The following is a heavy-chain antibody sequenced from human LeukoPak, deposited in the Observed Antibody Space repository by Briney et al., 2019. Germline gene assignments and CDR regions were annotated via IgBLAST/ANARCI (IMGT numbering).Heavy chain of an antibody. Sequence: GGSLRLSCAASGFTFSSYSMNWVRQAPGKGLEWDSSISSSSYIYYVDSVKGRFTISRDNAKNSLYLQMNSLRAEDTAVYYCARVWSPPYTSSWPYYFDYWGQGTLVTVSS. CDR2: ISSSSYI. J-gene: IGHJ4*02. CDR1: GFTFSSYS. CDR3: ARVWSPPYTSSWPYYFDY. D-gene: IGHD6-13*01. V-gene: IGHV3-21*01.